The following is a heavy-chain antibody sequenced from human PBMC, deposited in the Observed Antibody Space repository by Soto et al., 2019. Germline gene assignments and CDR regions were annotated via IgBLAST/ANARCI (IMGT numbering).Heavy chain of an antibody. D-gene: IGHD3-10*01. CDR1: GFTFSSYA. CDR2: ISGSGGST. J-gene: IGHJ6*02. Sequence: GGSLRLSCAASGFTFSSYAMSWVRQAPGKGLEWVSAISGSGGSTYYADSVKGRFTISRDNSKNTLYLQMNSLRAEDTAVYYCAKGTVRGVIVSYYYYGMHVWGQGTTVTVSS. V-gene: IGHV3-23*01. CDR3: AKGTVRGVIVSYYYYGMHV.